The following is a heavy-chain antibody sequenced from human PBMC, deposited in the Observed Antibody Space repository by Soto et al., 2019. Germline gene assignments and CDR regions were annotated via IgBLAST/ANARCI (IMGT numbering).Heavy chain of an antibody. Sequence: ASVKVSCKASGYTFINHGISWVRQAPGQGLEWMGWVSGSNGKTKYAQKFQGRVTMTRETSTSTAHMELRNLTSDDTAVYFCARNFYPLAYYFDPWGQGTLVTVSS. V-gene: IGHV1-18*04. CDR3: ARNFYPLAYYFDP. CDR1: GYTFINHG. CDR2: VSGSNGKT. J-gene: IGHJ4*02.